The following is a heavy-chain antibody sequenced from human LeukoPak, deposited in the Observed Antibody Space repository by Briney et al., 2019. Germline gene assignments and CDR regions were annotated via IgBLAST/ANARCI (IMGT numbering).Heavy chain of an antibody. CDR3: ARYIVVVTAIQYYFDY. Sequence: SETLSLTCTVSGGSISSYYWSWIRQPPGKGLEWIGYIYYSGSTNYNPSLKSRVTISVDTSKNQFSLKLSSVTAADTAVYYCARYIVVVTAIQYYFDYWGQGTLVTVSS. V-gene: IGHV4-59*12. J-gene: IGHJ4*02. CDR2: IYYSGST. D-gene: IGHD2-21*02. CDR1: GGSISSYY.